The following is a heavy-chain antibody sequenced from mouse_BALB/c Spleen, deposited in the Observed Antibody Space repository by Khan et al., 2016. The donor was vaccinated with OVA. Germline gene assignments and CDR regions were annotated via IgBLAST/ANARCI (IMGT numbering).Heavy chain of an antibody. CDR1: GLAFSNYW. V-gene: IGHV1-80*01. D-gene: IGHD2-3*01. CDR2: IYPGEANT. CDR3: AREGYDGYYRAWFAY. J-gene: IGHJ3*01. Sequence: QVQLQQSGAELVRPGSSVKISCQASGLAFSNYWMNWVKQRPGQGLEWIGQIYPGEANTNYNGKFKRKVTLTVDKSSSTAYMPLSSLTSEDSAVYCCAREGYDGYYRAWFAYWGQGTLVTVSA.